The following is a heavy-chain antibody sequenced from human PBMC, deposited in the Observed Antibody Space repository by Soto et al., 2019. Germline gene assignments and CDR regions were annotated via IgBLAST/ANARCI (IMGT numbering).Heavy chain of an antibody. V-gene: IGHV4-30-2*01. CDR1: GGSISSGGYS. CDR3: ARASSSSSIVFDY. D-gene: IGHD6-6*01. Sequence: SETLSLTCAVSGGSISSGGYSWSWIRQPPGKGLEWIGYIYHSGSTYYNPSLKSRVTISVDRSKNQFSLKLSSVTAADTAVYYCARASSSSSIVFDYWGQGTLVTVSS. CDR2: IYHSGST. J-gene: IGHJ4*02.